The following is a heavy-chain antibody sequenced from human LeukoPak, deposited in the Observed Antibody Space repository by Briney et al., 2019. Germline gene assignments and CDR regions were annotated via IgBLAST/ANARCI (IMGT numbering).Heavy chain of an antibody. J-gene: IGHJ5*02. CDR2: IIPIFGTA. CDR3: ARSGLLWFGELYNWFDP. V-gene: IGHV1-69*13. D-gene: IGHD3-10*01. CDR1: GGTFSSYA. Sequence: SVKVSCKASGGTFSSYAISWVRQAPGQGLEWMGGIIPIFGTANYAQKFQGRVTITADESTSTAYMELSSLRSEDTAVYYCARSGLLWFGELYNWFDPWGQGTLVTVSS.